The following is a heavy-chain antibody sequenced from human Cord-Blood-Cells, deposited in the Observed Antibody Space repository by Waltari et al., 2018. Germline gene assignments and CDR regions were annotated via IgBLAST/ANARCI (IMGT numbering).Heavy chain of an antibody. J-gene: IGHJ5*02. D-gene: IGHD2-2*01. CDR2: INQSGSP. CDR3: ARVGPGPYCSSTSCYNWFDP. V-gene: IGHV4-34*01. Sequence: QVQLQQWGAALLKPSETLSLTCAVYGGSFSGYYWSWIRQPPGKGLEWIGEINQSGSPNSNPSLKSRVTISVDTSKNQFSLKLSSVTAADTAVYYCARVGPGPYCSSTSCYNWFDPWGQGTLVTVSS. CDR1: GGSFSGYY.